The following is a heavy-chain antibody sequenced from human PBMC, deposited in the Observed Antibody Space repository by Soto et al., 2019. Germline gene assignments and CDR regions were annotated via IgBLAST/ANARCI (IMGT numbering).Heavy chain of an antibody. CDR2: IIPSGGST. D-gene: IGHD3-10*01. CDR1: GYSFTSHF. Sequence: GASVKVSCKASGYSFTSHFLHWVRQAPGQGLEWMGVIIPSGGSTNSARKFQGRLTMTSDTSTSTVYMELTSLGSEDTAVYYCARAASSGSGSYLGGGAFDYWGQGTPVTVSS. V-gene: IGHV1-46*01. J-gene: IGHJ4*02. CDR3: ARAASSGSGSYLGGGAFDY.